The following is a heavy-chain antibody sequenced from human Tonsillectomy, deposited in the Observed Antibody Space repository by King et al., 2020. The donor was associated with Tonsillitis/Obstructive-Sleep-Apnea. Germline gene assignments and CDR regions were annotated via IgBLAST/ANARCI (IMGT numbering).Heavy chain of an antibody. D-gene: IGHD2-21*02. J-gene: IGHJ6*02. V-gene: IGHV4-59*08. CDR2: IYSSGTT. Sequence: LQLQESGPGLMKPSETLSLTCTVSGGSISGYYWSWIRQPPGKGLEWIGYIYSSGTTNYNPSLKSRVTVSVDTSKNQFSLRLSSVTAADTAVYYCAGLGGDWNYYYGTDVWGQGTTVTVSS. CDR3: AGLGGDWNYYYGTDV. CDR1: GGSISGYY.